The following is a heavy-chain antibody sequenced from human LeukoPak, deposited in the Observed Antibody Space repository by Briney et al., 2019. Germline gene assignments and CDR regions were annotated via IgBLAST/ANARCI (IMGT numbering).Heavy chain of an antibody. CDR2: IYYSGST. CDR1: GGSISSGDYY. Sequence: PSETLSLTCTVSGGSISSGDYYWSWIRQPPGKGLEWTGYIYYSGSTYYNPSLKSRVTISVDTSKNQFSLKLSSVTAADTAVYYCASSIVVVPAARESYYYYMDVWGKGTTVTVS. D-gene: IGHD2-2*01. V-gene: IGHV4-30-4*08. J-gene: IGHJ6*03. CDR3: ASSIVVVPAARESYYYYMDV.